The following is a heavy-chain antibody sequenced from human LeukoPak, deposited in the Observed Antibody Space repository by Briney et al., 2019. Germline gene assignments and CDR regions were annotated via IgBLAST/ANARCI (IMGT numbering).Heavy chain of an antibody. CDR2: INHSGST. V-gene: IGHV4-34*01. J-gene: IGHJ4*02. Sequence: PSETLSVSCAVYGGSFSGYYWSWIRQPPGKGLEWIGEINHSGSTNYNPSLKSRVTISVDTSKNQFSLKLSSVTAADTAVYYCARRGEVADRDDWGQGTLVTVSS. CDR3: ARRGEVADRDD. D-gene: IGHD6-19*01. CDR1: GGSFSGYY.